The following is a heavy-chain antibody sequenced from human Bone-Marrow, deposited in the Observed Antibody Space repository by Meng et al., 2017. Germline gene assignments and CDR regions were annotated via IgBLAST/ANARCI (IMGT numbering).Heavy chain of an antibody. Sequence: VQLVGSGGGVVQPGRALRLSCAASGFTVSSDGTHWVRQAPGKGLEWVAVIWYDGSNKYYADSVKGRFTISRDNSKNTLYLQMNSLRAEDTAVYYCASSPLLSYNYWGQGTLVTVSS. CDR1: GFTVSSDG. J-gene: IGHJ4*02. V-gene: IGHV3-33*01. CDR3: ASSPLLSYNY. CDR2: IWYDGSNK. D-gene: IGHD1-26*01.